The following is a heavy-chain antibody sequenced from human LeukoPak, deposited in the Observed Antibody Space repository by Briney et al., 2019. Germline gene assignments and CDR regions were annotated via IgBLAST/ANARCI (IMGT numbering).Heavy chain of an antibody. J-gene: IGHJ4*02. CDR2: FDPEDGET. V-gene: IGHV1-24*01. CDR3: ATGYDSSGYLPLGY. Sequence: ASVKVSCKVSGYTLTELSMHWVRQAPGKGLEWMGGFDPEDGETIYAQKFQGRVTMTEDTSTDTAYMELSSLRSEDTAVYYCATGYDSSGYLPLGYWGQGTLVTVSP. D-gene: IGHD3-22*01. CDR1: GYTLTELS.